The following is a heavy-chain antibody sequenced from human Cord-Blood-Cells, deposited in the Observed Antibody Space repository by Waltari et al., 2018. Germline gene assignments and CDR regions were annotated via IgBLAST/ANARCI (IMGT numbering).Heavy chain of an antibody. D-gene: IGHD2-2*01. CDR1: GGSFCGYY. Sequence: QVQLQQWGAGLLKPSETLSLTCAVYGGSFCGYYCSWIRQPPGKGLEWIGESNHSGSTNYNPSLKSRVTISVDTSKNQFSLKLSSVTAADTAVYYCARWHCSSTSCSPDYYGMDVWGQGTTVTVSS. J-gene: IGHJ6*02. CDR3: ARWHCSSTSCSPDYYGMDV. CDR2: SNHSGST. V-gene: IGHV4-34*01.